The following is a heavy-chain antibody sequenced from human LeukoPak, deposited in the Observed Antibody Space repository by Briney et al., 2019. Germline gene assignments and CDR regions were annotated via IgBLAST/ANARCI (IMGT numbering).Heavy chain of an antibody. CDR1: GYTFADYF. Sequence: ASVKVSCKASGYTFADYFIHWVRQAPGQGLEWMGWINPNSGGTIYAQKFQGRVTMTRNTSISTAYMELSSLRSEDTAVYYCARGSSNLDMDVWGKGTTVTVSS. D-gene: IGHD6-13*01. CDR2: INPNSGGT. CDR3: ARGSSNLDMDV. V-gene: IGHV1-2*02. J-gene: IGHJ6*03.